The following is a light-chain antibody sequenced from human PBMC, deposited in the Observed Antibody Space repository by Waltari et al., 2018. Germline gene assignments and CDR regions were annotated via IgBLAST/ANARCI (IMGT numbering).Light chain of an antibody. J-gene: IGLJ1*01. CDR1: SSAVGSYNL. V-gene: IGLV2-23*01. CDR2: KGS. CDR3: CSYAAGRTYV. Sequence: QSALTQPASVSGSPGQSITISCTGTSSAVGSYNLVSWYQQHPGKAPKVMIYKGSQRPSGVSNRFSGSKSGSTASLTISGLQAEDEANYYCCSYAAGRTYVFGTGTEVTVL.